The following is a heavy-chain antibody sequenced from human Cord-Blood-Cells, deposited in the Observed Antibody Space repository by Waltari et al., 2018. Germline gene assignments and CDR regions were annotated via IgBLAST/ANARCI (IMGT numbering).Heavy chain of an antibody. CDR3: ARGYYDSSGYYYYYYYYMDV. CDR2: IYSGGST. CDR1: GFTVSSNY. J-gene: IGHJ6*03. D-gene: IGHD3-22*01. V-gene: IGHV3-53*01. Sequence: EVQLVESGGGLIQPGGSLRLSCAASGFTVSSNYMSWVRPAPGKGLDWVSVIYSGGSTYYADSVKGRFTISRDNSKNTLYLQMNSLRAEDTAVYYCARGYYDSSGYYYYYYYYMDVWGKGTTVTVSS.